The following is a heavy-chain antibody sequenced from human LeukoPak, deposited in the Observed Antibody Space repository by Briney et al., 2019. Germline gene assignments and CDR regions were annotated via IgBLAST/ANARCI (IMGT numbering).Heavy chain of an antibody. CDR3: ARDRQSITIFVAGQIDY. CDR2: ISAYNGNT. D-gene: IGHD3-3*01. V-gene: IGHV1-18*01. J-gene: IGHJ4*02. CDR1: GYTFTSYA. Sequence: ASVKVSCKASGYTFTSYAMHWVRQAPGQRLEWMGWISAYNGNTNYAQKLQGRVTMTTDTSTSTAHMELRSLRSDDTAVYYCARDRQSITIFVAGQIDYWGQGTLVTVSS.